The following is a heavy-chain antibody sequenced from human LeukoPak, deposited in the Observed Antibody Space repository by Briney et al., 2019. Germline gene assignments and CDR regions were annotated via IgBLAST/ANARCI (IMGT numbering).Heavy chain of an antibody. Sequence: PGGSLRLSCAASGFTFGWSWMHWVRQAPGKGLMWISRITNDGRTTSYADSVKGRFTISRDNAKNTLFLQMDSLRAEDTAVYYCASDRDYGMNVWGQGTPVTVSS. CDR1: GFTFGWSW. CDR2: ITNDGRTT. CDR3: ASDRDYGMNV. V-gene: IGHV3-74*01. D-gene: IGHD3-22*01. J-gene: IGHJ6*02.